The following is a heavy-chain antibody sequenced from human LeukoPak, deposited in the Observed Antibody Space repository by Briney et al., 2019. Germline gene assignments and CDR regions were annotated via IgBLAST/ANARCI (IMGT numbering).Heavy chain of an antibody. V-gene: IGHV3-23*01. CDR3: ARVRSSYYYESSGYYQYDAFDI. CDR2: ISGSGGST. D-gene: IGHD3-22*01. CDR1: GFTFSSYA. Sequence: PGGSLRLSCAASGFTFSSYAMSWVRQAPGKGLEWVSAISGSGGSTYYADSVKGRFTISRDNSKNTLYLQMNSLRAEDTAVYYCARVRSSYYYESSGYYQYDAFDIWGQGTMVTVSS. J-gene: IGHJ3*02.